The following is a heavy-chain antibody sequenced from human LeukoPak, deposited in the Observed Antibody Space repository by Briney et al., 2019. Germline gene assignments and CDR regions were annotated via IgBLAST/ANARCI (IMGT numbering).Heavy chain of an antibody. CDR1: GFTFRSYG. V-gene: IGHV3-33*01. CDR3: ARDNPSGYNSGWPLGH. Sequence: GGSLRLSCAASGFTFRSYGMHWVRQAPGKGLEWVAVIWHDGSNINYGDSVKGRFTISRDNSKNMLFLQMNSLRAEDTALYYCARDNPSGYNSGWPLGHWGQGTLVTVSS. D-gene: IGHD6-19*01. CDR2: IWHDGSNI. J-gene: IGHJ4*02.